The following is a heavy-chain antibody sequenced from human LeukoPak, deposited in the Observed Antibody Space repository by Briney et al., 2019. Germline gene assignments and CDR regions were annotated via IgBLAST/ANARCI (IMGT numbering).Heavy chain of an antibody. CDR2: IYHTGTP. J-gene: IGHJ3*02. CDR3: AREGRAFAFDI. Sequence: IGYIYHTGTPYYNPSLTRRVTISVDRSKNQFSLKLSSVTAADTAVYYCAREGRAFAFDIWGQGTMVTVSS. V-gene: IGHV4-30-2*01. D-gene: IGHD1-26*01.